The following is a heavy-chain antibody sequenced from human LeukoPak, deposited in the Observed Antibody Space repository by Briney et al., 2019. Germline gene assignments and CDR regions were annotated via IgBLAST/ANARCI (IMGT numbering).Heavy chain of an antibody. Sequence: SETLSLTCTVSGGSISSSSYYWGWIRQPPGKGLEWIGSIYYSGSTYYNPSLKSRVTISVDTSKNQFSLKLSSVTAADTAVYYCARGHDFWSGYYIDYWGQGTLVTVSS. D-gene: IGHD3-3*01. CDR2: IYYSGST. CDR3: ARGHDFWSGYYIDY. J-gene: IGHJ4*02. CDR1: GGSISSSSYY. V-gene: IGHV4-39*07.